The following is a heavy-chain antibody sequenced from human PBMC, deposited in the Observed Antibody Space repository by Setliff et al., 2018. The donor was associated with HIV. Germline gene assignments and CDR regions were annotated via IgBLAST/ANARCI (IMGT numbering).Heavy chain of an antibody. V-gene: IGHV4-59*11. D-gene: IGHD4-17*01. CDR2: IYYNGTT. CDR3: ARVYGVTTLNYYYYYMDV. CDR1: GDSISSQD. Sequence: SETLSLTCTVSGDSISSQDWTWIRQPPGRGLEWIGHIYYNGTTNYNPSIKSRVTVSVDTSKNQLSLKLSSVTGADTAVYYCARVYGVTTLNYYYYYMDVWGKGTTVTVSS. J-gene: IGHJ6*03.